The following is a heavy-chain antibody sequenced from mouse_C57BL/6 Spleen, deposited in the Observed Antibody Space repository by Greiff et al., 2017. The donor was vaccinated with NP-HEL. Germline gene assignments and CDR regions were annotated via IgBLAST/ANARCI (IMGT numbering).Heavy chain of an antibody. D-gene: IGHD6-2*01. Sequence: QVQLQQPGAELVRPGSSVKLSCKASGYTFTSYWMDWVKQRPGQGLEWIGNIYPSDSETNYNQKFKDKATLTVDKSSSTAYIQLRSLTSDDSAVYYCARFDVSPAYWGQGTLVTVAA. V-gene: IGHV1-61*01. CDR2: IYPSDSET. CDR1: GYTFTSYW. CDR3: ARFDVSPAY. J-gene: IGHJ3*01.